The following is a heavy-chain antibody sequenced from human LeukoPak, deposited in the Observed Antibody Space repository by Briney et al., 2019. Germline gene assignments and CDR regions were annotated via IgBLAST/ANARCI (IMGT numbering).Heavy chain of an antibody. J-gene: IGHJ4*02. D-gene: IGHD3-10*01. Sequence: GGSLRLSCAASGFTFSRYWMHWVRQAPGKGLVWVSCINSDGSSTSYADSVKGRFTISRDNAKNTLYLQMNSLRVEDTAVYYCARALGSGWVYFLGGQGTLVTVSS. CDR1: GFTFSRYW. V-gene: IGHV3-74*01. CDR3: ARALGSGWVYFL. CDR2: INSDGSST.